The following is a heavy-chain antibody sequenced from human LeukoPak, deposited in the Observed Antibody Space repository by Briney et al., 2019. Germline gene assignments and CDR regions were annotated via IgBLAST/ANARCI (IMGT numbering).Heavy chain of an antibody. CDR2: IRNKAYGGTT. J-gene: IGHJ4*02. CDR3: TRDRISMIFHSPSPFDY. V-gene: IGHV3-49*04. D-gene: IGHD3-22*01. CDR1: GFTFCDYA. Sequence: PGRSLRLSCTASGFTFCDYAMSWVRQAPGKGLEWVGFIRNKAYGGTTEYAASVKGRFAISRDNSKSIAYLQMNSLKTEDTAVYYCTRDRISMIFHSPSPFDYWGQGTLVTVSS.